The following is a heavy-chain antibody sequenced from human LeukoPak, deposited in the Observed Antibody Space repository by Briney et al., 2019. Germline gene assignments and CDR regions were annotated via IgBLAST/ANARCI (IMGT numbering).Heavy chain of an antibody. CDR2: IYYSGST. Sequence: KRSETLSLTCTVSGGSISSSSYYWGWIRQPPGKGLEWIGSIYYSGSTYYNPSLKSRVTISVDTSKNQFSLKLSSVTAADTAVYYCARQPPYGSGNERWGQGTLVTVSS. J-gene: IGHJ4*02. V-gene: IGHV4-39*01. CDR3: ARQPPYGSGNER. CDR1: GGSISSSSYY. D-gene: IGHD3-10*01.